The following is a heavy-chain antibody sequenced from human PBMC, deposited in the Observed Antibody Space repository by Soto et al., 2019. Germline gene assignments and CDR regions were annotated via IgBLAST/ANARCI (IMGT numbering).Heavy chain of an antibody. Sequence: GGSLILSCAGSGITFISYGMHWVRTAPGKGLEWVGRIKSKTDGGTTDYAAPVKGRFTISRDDSKNTLYLQMNSLRAEDTAVYYCARDLLWFGESPIDYWGQGTLVSVSS. J-gene: IGHJ4*02. CDR2: IKSKTDGGTT. CDR1: GITFISYG. D-gene: IGHD3-10*01. V-gene: IGHV3-15*07. CDR3: ARDLLWFGESPIDY.